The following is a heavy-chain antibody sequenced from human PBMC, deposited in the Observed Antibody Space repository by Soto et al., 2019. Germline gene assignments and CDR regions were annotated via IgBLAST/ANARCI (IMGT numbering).Heavy chain of an antibody. CDR3: ARRYGGSLDY. Sequence: QVQLQESGPGLVKPSETLSLTSTVSGVSISSYYWSWIRQPPGKGLEWIGYIYYSGSTIYNPSLNTRGTLTVDMSTTQVTLKLSSAAAADPAMDFSARRYGGSLDYWGQGTRVTVSS. CDR1: GVSISSYY. D-gene: IGHD4-17*01. V-gene: IGHV4-59*08. J-gene: IGHJ4*02. CDR2: IYYSGST.